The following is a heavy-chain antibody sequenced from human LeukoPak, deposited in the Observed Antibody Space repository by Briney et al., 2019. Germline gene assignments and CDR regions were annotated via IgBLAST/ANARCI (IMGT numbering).Heavy chain of an antibody. CDR1: GGTFSSYA. Sequence: SVKVSCKASGGTFSSYAISWVRQAPGQGLEWMGGIIPIFGTANYAQKFQGRVTITTDEFTSTAYMELSSLRSEDTAVYYCARAGGKQNAFDIWGQGTMVTVSS. V-gene: IGHV1-69*05. CDR3: ARAGGKQNAFDI. D-gene: IGHD2-15*01. CDR2: IIPIFGTA. J-gene: IGHJ3*02.